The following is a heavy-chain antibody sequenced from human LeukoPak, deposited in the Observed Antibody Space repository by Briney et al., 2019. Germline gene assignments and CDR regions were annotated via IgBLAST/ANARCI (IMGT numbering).Heavy chain of an antibody. CDR1: GFTFSSYE. J-gene: IGHJ4*02. D-gene: IGHD1-26*01. CDR2: INSAGSST. Sequence: GGSLRLSCAASGFTFSSYEMNWVRQPPGKGLLWVSRINSAGSSTSYADSVRGRFTISRDNAKNMLYLQMNSLRAEDTAVYYCATVSGSYDFDSWGQGTLVAVSS. V-gene: IGHV3-74*01. CDR3: ATVSGSYDFDS.